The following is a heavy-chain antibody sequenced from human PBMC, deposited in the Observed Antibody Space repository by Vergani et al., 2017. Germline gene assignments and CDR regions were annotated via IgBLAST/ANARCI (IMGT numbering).Heavy chain of an antibody. Sequence: VQLVESGGTLVKPGGSLRLSCAASGFTFSDYYMSWIRQAPGKGLEWVSVIYSGGSTYYADSVKGRFTISRDNSKNTLYLQMNSLGAEDTAVYYCARALRQLVSGFDYWGQGTLVTVSS. CDR1: GFTFSDYY. CDR2: IYSGGST. J-gene: IGHJ4*02. CDR3: ARALRQLVSGFDY. V-gene: IGHV3-66*01. D-gene: IGHD6-13*01.